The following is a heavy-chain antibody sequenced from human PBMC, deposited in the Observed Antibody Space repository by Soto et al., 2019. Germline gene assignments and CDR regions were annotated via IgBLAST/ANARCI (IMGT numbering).Heavy chain of an antibody. J-gene: IGHJ4*02. CDR3: ARDKITGLFDY. CDR2: INHSGST. Sequence: SETLSLTYAVYVGSFSGYYWHWIRQPPGTGLEWIGEINHSGSTNYNPSLKSRVTISVDTSKNQFSLKLTSVTAADTAVYYCARDKITGLFDYWGQGTLVTVS. CDR1: VGSFSGYY. D-gene: IGHD2-8*02. V-gene: IGHV4-34*01.